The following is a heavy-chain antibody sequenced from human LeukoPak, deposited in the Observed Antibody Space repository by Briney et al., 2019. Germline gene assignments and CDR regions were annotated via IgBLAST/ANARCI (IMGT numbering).Heavy chain of an antibody. CDR1: RGSISSSSYY. CDR2: IYYSGST. D-gene: IGHD3-22*01. V-gene: IGHV4-39*01. CDR3: ARPGSIVVSGGWFDP. Sequence: SETLSLTCTVSRGSISSSSYYWGWIRQPPGKGLEWIGSIYYSGSTYYNPSLKSRVTISVDTSKNQFSLKLSSVTAADTAVYYCARPGSIVVSGGWFDPWGQGTLVTVSS. J-gene: IGHJ5*02.